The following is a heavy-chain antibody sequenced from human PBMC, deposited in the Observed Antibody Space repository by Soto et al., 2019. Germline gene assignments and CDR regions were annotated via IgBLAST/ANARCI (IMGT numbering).Heavy chain of an antibody. V-gene: IGHV1-69*08. CDR1: GGTFSSYT. D-gene: IGHD3-10*01. Sequence: QVQLVQSGAEVKKPGSSVKVSCKASGGTFSSYTISWVRQAPGQGLEWMGRIIPILGIANYAQKFQGRVKITAAKATSTAYMELSSRRSEDTAVYYGARDGRYYGSGTGEYWGQGTLVSVSS. CDR2: IIPILGIA. J-gene: IGHJ4*02. CDR3: ARDGRYYGSGTGEY.